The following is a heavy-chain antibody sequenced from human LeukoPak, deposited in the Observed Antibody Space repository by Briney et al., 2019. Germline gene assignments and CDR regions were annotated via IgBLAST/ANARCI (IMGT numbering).Heavy chain of an antibody. J-gene: IGHJ4*02. CDR3: ARDHRYDFWSGYSKGGYYFDY. CDR1: DGSISSGGYY. V-gene: IGHV4-30-2*01. Sequence: SQTLSLTCTVSDGSISSGGYYWSWIRQPPGKGLEWIGYIYHSGSTYYNPSLKSRVTISVDRSKNQFSLKLSSVTAADTAVYYCARDHRYDFWSGYSKGGYYFDYWGQGTLVTVSS. CDR2: IYHSGST. D-gene: IGHD3-3*01.